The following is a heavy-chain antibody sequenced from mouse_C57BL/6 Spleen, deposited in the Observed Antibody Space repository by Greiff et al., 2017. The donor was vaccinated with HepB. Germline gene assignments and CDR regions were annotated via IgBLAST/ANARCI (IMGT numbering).Heavy chain of an antibody. CDR2: ISSGGSYT. J-gene: IGHJ1*03. Sequence: DVHLVESGGDLVKPGGSLKLSCAASGFTFSSYGMSWVRQTPDKRLEWVATISSGGSYTYYPDSVKGRFTISRDNAKNTLYLQMSSLKSEDTAMYYCSSITTVVEHWYFDVWGTGTTVTVSS. V-gene: IGHV5-6*01. D-gene: IGHD1-1*01. CDR1: GFTFSSYG. CDR3: SSITTVVEHWYFDV.